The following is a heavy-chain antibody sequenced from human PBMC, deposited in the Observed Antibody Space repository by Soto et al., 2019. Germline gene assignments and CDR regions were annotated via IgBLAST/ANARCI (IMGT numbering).Heavy chain of an antibody. V-gene: IGHV4-59*01. CDR1: GGSISSYY. Sequence: SETLSLTCTVPGGSISSYYWSWIRQPPGKGLEWIGYIYYSGSTNYNPSLKSRVTISVDTSKNQFSLKLSSVTAADTAVYYCAREMGGIIGYYYDSSGEWGAFYILGQGKIVTVSS. CDR3: AREMGGIIGYYYDSSGEWGAFYI. J-gene: IGHJ3*02. CDR2: IYYSGST. D-gene: IGHD3-22*01.